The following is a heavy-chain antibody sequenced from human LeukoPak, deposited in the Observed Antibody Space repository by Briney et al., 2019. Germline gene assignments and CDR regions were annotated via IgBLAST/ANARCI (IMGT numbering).Heavy chain of an antibody. J-gene: IGHJ6*02. D-gene: IGHD2-15*01. CDR2: IWSDGNNK. CDR3: ARDYCSGISCMDA. Sequence: PGTSLRLSCAASGFTFSRYGMHWVRQAPGKGLEWVAVIWSDGNNKEHGDSVKGRFTISRDNSKNTLYLQMNSLRAEDTAMYYCARDYCSGISCMDAWGQGTTVTVSS. CDR1: GFTFSRYG. V-gene: IGHV3-33*01.